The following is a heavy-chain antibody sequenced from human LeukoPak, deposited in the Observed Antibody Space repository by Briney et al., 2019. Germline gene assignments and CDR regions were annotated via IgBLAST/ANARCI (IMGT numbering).Heavy chain of an antibody. CDR1: GFTFSNYG. D-gene: IGHD6-13*01. V-gene: IGHV3-33*08. Sequence: GGSLRLSCAASGFTFSNYGMHWVRQAPGKGLEWVAVIWYDGSNKYYADSVKGRFTISRDNSKNTLYLQMNSLRAEDTAVYYCASGRRYSTSWYFDYWGQGTLVTASS. CDR3: ASGRRYSTSWYFDY. CDR2: IWYDGSNK. J-gene: IGHJ4*02.